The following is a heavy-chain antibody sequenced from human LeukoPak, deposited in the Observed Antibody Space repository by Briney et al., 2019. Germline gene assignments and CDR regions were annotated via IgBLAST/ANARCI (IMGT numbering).Heavy chain of an antibody. V-gene: IGHV4-31*02. D-gene: IGHD3-22*01. Sequence: PSQTLYLNWNVAGGGISSGDDYWSWIRQHPGKGLEWIGNIYSGSTYYNPSLKSRVTISVDTSKSQFSLKLSSVTAADTAVYYCAREGYDSSYYYYLDYWGQGTLVTVSS. CDR3: AREGYDSSYYYYLDY. CDR1: GGGISSGDDY. J-gene: IGHJ4*02. CDR2: IYSGST.